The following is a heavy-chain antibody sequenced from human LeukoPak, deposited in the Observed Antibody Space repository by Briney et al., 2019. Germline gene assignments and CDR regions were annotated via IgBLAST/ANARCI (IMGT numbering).Heavy chain of an antibody. CDR1: GNYW. CDR2: INSDGSWT. D-gene: IGHD2-15*01. V-gene: IGHV3-74*01. J-gene: IGHJ3*02. CDR3: ARDLKGYCSGGSCYFDAFDI. Sequence: GGSLRLSCAASGNYWMHWVRQAPGKGLVWVSHINSDGSWTSYADSVKGRFTISKDNSKNTLYLQMNSLRAEDTAVYYCARDLKGYCSGGSCYFDAFDIWGQGTMVTVST.